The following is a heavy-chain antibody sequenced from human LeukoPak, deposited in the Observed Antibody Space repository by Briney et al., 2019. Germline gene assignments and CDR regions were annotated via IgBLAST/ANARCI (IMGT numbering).Heavy chain of an antibody. CDR3: ARSRAPYYYDSSGYFDY. Sequence: SQTLSLTCTVSGGSISSGSYYWSWIRQPAGKGLEWIGRIYTSGSTNYNPSLKSRVTISVDTSKNQFSLKLSSVTAADTAVYCCARSRAPYYYDSSGYFDYWGQGTLVTVSS. J-gene: IGHJ4*02. CDR2: IYTSGST. D-gene: IGHD3-22*01. V-gene: IGHV4-61*02. CDR1: GGSISSGSYY.